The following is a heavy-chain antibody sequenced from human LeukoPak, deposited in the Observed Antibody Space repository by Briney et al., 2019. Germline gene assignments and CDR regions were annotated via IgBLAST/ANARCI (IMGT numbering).Heavy chain of an antibody. J-gene: IGHJ4*02. CDR1: GFTFSSYA. Sequence: GGSLRVSCAASGFTFSSYAMSWVRQAPGNGLEWVSAISGSGGSTYYADSVKGRFTISRDNSKNTLYLQMNSLRAEDTAVYYCTRSDSGWYFDYFDYWGQGTLVTVSS. CDR2: ISGSGGST. V-gene: IGHV3-23*01. D-gene: IGHD6-19*01. CDR3: TRSDSGWYFDYFDY.